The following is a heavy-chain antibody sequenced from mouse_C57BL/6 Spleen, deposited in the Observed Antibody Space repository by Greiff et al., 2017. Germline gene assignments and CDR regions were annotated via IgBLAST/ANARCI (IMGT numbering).Heavy chain of an antibody. CDR3: ARESRSSGYEY. CDR2: ISSGGSYT. J-gene: IGHJ2*01. CDR1: GFAFSSYG. D-gene: IGHD3-2*02. Sequence: EVQRVESGGDLVKPGGSLKLSCAASGFAFSSYGMSWVRQTPDKRLEWVATISSGGSYTYYPDSVKGRFTISRDNAKNTLYLQMSSLKSEDTAMYYCARESRSSGYEYWGQGTTLTVSS. V-gene: IGHV5-6*01.